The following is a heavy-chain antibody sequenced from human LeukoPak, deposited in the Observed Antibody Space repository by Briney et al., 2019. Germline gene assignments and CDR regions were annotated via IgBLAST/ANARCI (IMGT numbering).Heavy chain of an antibody. CDR1: GYTFTSYY. J-gene: IGHJ4*02. CDR2: INPSGGST. D-gene: IGHD5-18*01. CDR3: ARDGYSYGFFGTESHLFDY. Sequence: AASVKVSCKASGYTFTSYYMHWVRQAPGQGLEWMGIINPSGGSTSYAQKFQGRVTMTTDTSTSTAYMELRSLRSDDTAVYYCARDGYSYGFFGTESHLFDYWGQGTLVTVSS. V-gene: IGHV1-46*01.